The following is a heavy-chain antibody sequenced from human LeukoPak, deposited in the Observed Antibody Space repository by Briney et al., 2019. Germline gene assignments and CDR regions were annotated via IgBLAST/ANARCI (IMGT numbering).Heavy chain of an antibody. J-gene: IGHJ4*02. D-gene: IGHD3-3*01. V-gene: IGHV7-4-1*02. CDR1: GYTFTSYD. CDR3: ARVLVRTIFGVVGY. CDR2: INTNTGNP. Sequence: GASVKVSCKASGYTFTSYDINWVRQATGQGLEWMGWINTNTGNPTYAQGFTGRFVFSLDTSVSTAYLQISSLKAEDTAVYYCARVLVRTIFGVVGYWGQGTLVTVSS.